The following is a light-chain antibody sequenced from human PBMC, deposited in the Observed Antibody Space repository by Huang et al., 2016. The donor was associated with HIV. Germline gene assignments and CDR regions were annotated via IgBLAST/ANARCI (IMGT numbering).Light chain of an antibody. J-gene: IGKJ2*01. CDR2: GAS. CDR3: QQYGSSPKYT. V-gene: IGKV3-20*01. CDR1: QSVSSSY. Sequence: EIVLTQSPGTLSLSPWDRATLACRASQSVSSSYLAWYQQKPGQAPRLLIYGASRRATGIPDRFSGSGSGTDFTLTISRLEPEDFAVYYCQQYGSSPKYTFGQGTKLEIK.